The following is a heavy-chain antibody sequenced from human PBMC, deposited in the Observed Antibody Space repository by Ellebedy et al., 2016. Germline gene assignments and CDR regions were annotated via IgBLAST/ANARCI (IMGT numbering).Heavy chain of an antibody. J-gene: IGHJ4*02. CDR3: ARGARRDGYLVGFDY. D-gene: IGHD5-24*01. CDR1: DGSISTYY. V-gene: IGHV4-59*01. CDR2: IHYSGTT. Sequence: SETLSLXCTVYDGSISTYYWTWIRQYTGNGLQWIGNIHYSGTTDYNPSLKCRFTISVDNSRNQFSLKMTSLTAADTATYSCARGARRDGYLVGFDYWGQGILVIVSS.